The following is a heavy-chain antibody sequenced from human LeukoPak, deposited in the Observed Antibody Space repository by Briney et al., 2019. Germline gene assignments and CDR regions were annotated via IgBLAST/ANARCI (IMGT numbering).Heavy chain of an antibody. CDR1: GGTFSSYA. CDR3: ARGPLTAAGTSSWYYYYYYMDV. V-gene: IGHV1-69*05. J-gene: IGHJ6*03. Sequence: SVKVSCKASGGTFSSYAISWVRQAPGQGLEWMGGIIPIFGTANYAQKFQGRVTITTDESTSTAYMELSSLRSEDTAVYYCARGPLTAAGTSSWYYYYYYMDVWGKGTTVTVSS. CDR2: IIPIFGTA. D-gene: IGHD6-13*01.